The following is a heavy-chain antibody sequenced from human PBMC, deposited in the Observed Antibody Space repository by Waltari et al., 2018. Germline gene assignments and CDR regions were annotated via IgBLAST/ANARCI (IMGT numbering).Heavy chain of an antibody. CDR2: LAYDGSNK. V-gene: IGHV3-30*10. J-gene: IGHJ4*02. D-gene: IGHD6-19*01. CDR3: ARENRQWLAPEPYYFDY. Sequence: QVQLVESGGGVVQPGRSLRLFCAASGFVFSTYAMHWVRQAPGKGLGCVAVLAYDGSNKYYTDSLKGRFTISRDNSKNTMYLQMDSLRTDDTAVYYCARENRQWLAPEPYYFDYWGRGTLVTVTS. CDR1: GFVFSTYA.